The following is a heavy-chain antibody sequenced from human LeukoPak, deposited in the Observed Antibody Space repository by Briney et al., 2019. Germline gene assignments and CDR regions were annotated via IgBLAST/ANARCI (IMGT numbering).Heavy chain of an antibody. J-gene: IGHJ5*02. Sequence: NTGGSLRLSCAASGFTFSSYSMNWVRQAPGKGLEWVSSISSTGSYIYYADSVKGRFTISRDNPGNVVYLQMDSLRAEDTAVYYCTRVAQSGPTGWFDPWGQGTLITVSS. V-gene: IGHV3-21*01. CDR1: GFTFSSYS. CDR2: ISSTGSYI. D-gene: IGHD1-1*01. CDR3: TRVAQSGPTGWFDP.